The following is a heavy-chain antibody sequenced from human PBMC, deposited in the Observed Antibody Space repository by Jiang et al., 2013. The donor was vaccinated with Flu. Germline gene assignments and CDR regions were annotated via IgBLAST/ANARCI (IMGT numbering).Heavy chain of an antibody. J-gene: IGHJ6*01. Sequence: ISWVRQAPGQGLEWMGGIIPIFGTANYAQKFQGRVTITADESTSTAYMELSSLRSEDTAVYYCAREGLGYCSSTSCHNYYYGMDVWGPRDHGHRLL. D-gene: IGHD2-2*02. CDR2: IIPIFGTA. CDR3: AREGLGYCSSTSCHNYYYGMDV. V-gene: IGHV1-69*01.